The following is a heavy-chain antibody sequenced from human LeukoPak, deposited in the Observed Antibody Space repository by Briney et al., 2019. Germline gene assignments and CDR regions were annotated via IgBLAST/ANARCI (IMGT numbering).Heavy chain of an antibody. CDR1: GFTLSNYW. V-gene: IGHV3-74*01. D-gene: IGHD3-10*01. CDR2: INPDGSSA. CDR3: DASGRRLDNYALDV. J-gene: IGHJ6*04. Sequence: GASLRLSCAASGFTLSNYWMHWVRQAPGKGLVWVSRINPDGSSAYYADSVKGRFTISRDNPQNTLYLQMNSLRVEDTAVYYCDASGRRLDNYALDVWRTGTTVTVSS.